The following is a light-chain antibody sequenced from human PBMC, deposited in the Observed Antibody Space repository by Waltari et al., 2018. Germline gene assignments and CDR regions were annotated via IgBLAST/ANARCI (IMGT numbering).Light chain of an antibody. CDR3: QQYDISPLT. CDR1: QTVRTTY. J-gene: IGKJ4*01. V-gene: IGKV3-20*01. Sequence: EIVLTQSPGTLSLSPGERATLSCRASQTVRTTYLAWYQQTPGQAPTLLIYGASIRATGIPDRFSGSGSGTDFSLTISSLEPEDFAVYYCQQYDISPLTFGGGTKVEIK. CDR2: GAS.